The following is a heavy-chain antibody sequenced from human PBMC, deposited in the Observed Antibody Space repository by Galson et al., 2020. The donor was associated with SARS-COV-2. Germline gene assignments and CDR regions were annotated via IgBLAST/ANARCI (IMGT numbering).Heavy chain of an antibody. CDR1: GGTFSSYA. Sequence: KISCKASGGTFSSYAISWVRQAPGQGLEWMGGIIPIFGTANYAQKFQGRVTITADESTSTAYMELSSLRSEDTAVYYCARQYYYDSSGYSPIDYWGQGTLVTVSS. V-gene: IGHV1-69*01. CDR2: IIPIFGTA. J-gene: IGHJ4*02. D-gene: IGHD3-22*01. CDR3: ARQYYYDSSGYSPIDY.